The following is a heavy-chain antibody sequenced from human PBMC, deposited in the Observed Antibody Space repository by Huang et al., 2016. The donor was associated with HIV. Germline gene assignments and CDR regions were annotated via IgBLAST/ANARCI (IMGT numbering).Heavy chain of an antibody. CDR1: GGSISGSRYY. V-gene: IGHV4-39*01. Sequence: QLQLQESGPGPVKPSATLSLTCSVSGGSISGSRYYWGWLRQPPGKGLEWIGSIYYGGESHDSPALKSRVTISVDTSKNQFALKLGSVTAADTAVYYCARGQSGPSQWLASLGNYYYYMDVWGKGTTVTVSS. CDR3: ARGQSGPSQWLASLGNYYYYMDV. J-gene: IGHJ6*03. CDR2: IYYGGES. D-gene: IGHD6-19*01.